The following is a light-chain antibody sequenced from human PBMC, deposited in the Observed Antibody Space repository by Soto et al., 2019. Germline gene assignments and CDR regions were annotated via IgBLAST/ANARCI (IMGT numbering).Light chain of an antibody. Sequence: EIVLTQSPGTLSLSPGERATLSFRASQSVSSSYLAWYQQKPGQAPRLLIYGASSRATGIPDRFSGSGSGTDFTLTISRLDPEYFAVYYCQQYGSSPTLGQGTRLEIK. CDR3: QQYGSSPT. CDR1: QSVSSSY. J-gene: IGKJ5*01. CDR2: GAS. V-gene: IGKV3-20*01.